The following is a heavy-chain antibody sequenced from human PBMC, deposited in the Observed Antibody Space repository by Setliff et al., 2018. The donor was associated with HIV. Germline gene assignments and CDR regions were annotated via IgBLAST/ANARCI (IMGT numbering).Heavy chain of an antibody. J-gene: IGHJ4*02. V-gene: IGHV4-61*09. CDR3: ARALAGGSGWNYFGY. Sequence: PSETLSLTCTVSGASFIRSRYYWSWIRQPAGKGLEWIGHVYTTGSASYNPSLESRVTILEALSKNQFSLNLDSVTAADTAVYFCARALAGGSGWNYFGYWGQGTLVTVSS. CDR2: VYTTGSA. D-gene: IGHD6-19*01. CDR1: GASFIRSRYY.